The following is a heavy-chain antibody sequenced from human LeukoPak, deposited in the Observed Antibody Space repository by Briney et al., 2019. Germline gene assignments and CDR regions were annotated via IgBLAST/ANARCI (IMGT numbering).Heavy chain of an antibody. D-gene: IGHD6-19*01. CDR3: ARAFSLLIAGAFDP. V-gene: IGHV1-8*01. Sequence: ASVKVSCKASGYTLTSYDINWVRQATGQGLVWMGWMNPNSGNTGYAQKFQGRVTMTRNTSISTAYMELSSLRSEDTAVYYCARAFSLLIAGAFDPWGQGTLVTVSS. J-gene: IGHJ5*02. CDR1: GYTLTSYD. CDR2: MNPNSGNT.